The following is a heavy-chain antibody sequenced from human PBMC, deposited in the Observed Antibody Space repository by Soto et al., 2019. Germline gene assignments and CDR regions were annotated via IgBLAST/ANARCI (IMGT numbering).Heavy chain of an antibody. Sequence: ASVKVSCKASGYTFIDYYIHWVRLAPGQGLEWMGWIKPNSGDTKYAQKFQGWVTMTRDTSIRTAYMELSRLRSDDTAIYYCARGYGGLGNYVFYFYGLGVWGQGTTVTVSS. CDR3: ARGYGGLGNYVFYFYGLGV. CDR2: IKPNSGDT. V-gene: IGHV1-2*04. CDR1: GYTFIDYY. D-gene: IGHD3-10*01. J-gene: IGHJ6*02.